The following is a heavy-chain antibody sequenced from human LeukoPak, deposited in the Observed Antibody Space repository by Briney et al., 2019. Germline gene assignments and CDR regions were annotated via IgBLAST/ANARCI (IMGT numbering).Heavy chain of an antibody. J-gene: IGHJ4*02. CDR2: INPNSGGT. V-gene: IGHV1-2*02. CDR3: ARAGITMIVPVDY. Sequence: ASVKVSCKASGYTFTGYYMHWVRQAPGQGLEWMGWINPNSGGTNYAQKLQGRVTMTTDTSTSTAYMELRSLRSDDTAVYYCARAGITMIVPVDYWGQGTLVTVSS. D-gene: IGHD3-22*01. CDR1: GYTFTGYY.